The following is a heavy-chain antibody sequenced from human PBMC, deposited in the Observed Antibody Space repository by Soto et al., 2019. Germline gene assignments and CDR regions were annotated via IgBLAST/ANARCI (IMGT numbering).Heavy chain of an antibody. Sequence: PGGSLRLSCAASGFTFSNYPMHWVRQAPGKGLEWVALISYDEVDKYYADAVKGRFTISREHSRNTLYSQMNSLRAEDTAVCYWGGRSGNSEYWGRGTLVTVSS. CDR3: GGRSGNSEY. J-gene: IGHJ4*02. D-gene: IGHD3-10*01. CDR1: GFTFSNYP. CDR2: ISYDEVDK. V-gene: IGHV3-30*04.